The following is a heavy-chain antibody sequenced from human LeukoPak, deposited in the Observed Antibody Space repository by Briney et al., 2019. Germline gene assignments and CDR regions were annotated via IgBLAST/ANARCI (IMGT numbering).Heavy chain of an antibody. CDR2: ISSGSSYI. D-gene: IGHD6-19*01. V-gene: IGHV3-21*01. CDR1: GFTFRSYA. CDR3: ARARSGYTSGSDFDY. J-gene: IGHJ4*02. Sequence: GGSLRLSCGGSGFTFRSYAMSWVRQAPGEGLEWVSFISSGSSYIYYADSVKDRFTISRDNAKNSLYLQMNSLRVEDTAMYYCARARSGYTSGSDFDYWGQGTLVTVSS.